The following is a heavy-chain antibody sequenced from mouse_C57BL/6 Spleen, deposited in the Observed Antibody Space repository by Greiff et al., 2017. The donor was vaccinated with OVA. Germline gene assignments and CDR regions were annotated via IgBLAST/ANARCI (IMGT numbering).Heavy chain of an antibody. CDR3: AREGLWRAMDY. D-gene: IGHD6-5*01. Sequence: QVQLKQPGAELVKPGASVKLSCKASGYTFTSYWMHWVKQRPGQGLEWIGMIHPNSGSTNYNEKFKSKATLTVDKSSSTAYMQLSSLTSEDSAVYYCAREGLWRAMDYWGQGTSVTVSS. J-gene: IGHJ4*01. CDR1: GYTFTSYW. V-gene: IGHV1-64*01. CDR2: IHPNSGST.